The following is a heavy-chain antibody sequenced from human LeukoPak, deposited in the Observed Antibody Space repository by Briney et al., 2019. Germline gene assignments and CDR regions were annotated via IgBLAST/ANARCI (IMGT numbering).Heavy chain of an antibody. Sequence: PGGSLRLSCAASGFTFSSYSMNWVRQAPGKGLEWVSSISSSSSYIYYADSVKGRFTISRDNAKQSLYLQMNSLRAEDTAVYYCARGEVVTANFDYWGQGTLVTVSS. V-gene: IGHV3-21*01. D-gene: IGHD2-21*02. CDR1: GFTFSSYS. CDR2: ISSSSSYI. CDR3: ARGEVVTANFDY. J-gene: IGHJ4*02.